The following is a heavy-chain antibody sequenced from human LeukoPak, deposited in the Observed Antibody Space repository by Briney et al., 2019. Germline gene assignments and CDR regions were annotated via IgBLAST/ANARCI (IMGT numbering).Heavy chain of an antibody. CDR3: ARHGDYALDY. D-gene: IGHD4-17*01. J-gene: IGHJ4*03. CDR1: GFTFSGYG. Sequence: GGSLRLSCAASGFTFSGYGMGWVRQAPGKGLEWVANIIQDGGMKYHVDSVRGRFTISRDNAKNSLFLQMHSLRVEDTAVYYCARHGDYALDYWGHGTLVTVSS. CDR2: IIQDGGMK. V-gene: IGHV3-7*03.